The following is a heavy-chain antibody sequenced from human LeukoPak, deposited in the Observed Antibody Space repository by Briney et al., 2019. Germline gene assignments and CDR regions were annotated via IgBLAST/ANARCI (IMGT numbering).Heavy chain of an antibody. V-gene: IGHV1-69*06. CDR3: ARVGRWLQLRENWFDP. CDR1: GYTFTSYD. Sequence: SVKVSCKASGYTFTSYDINWVRQAPGQGLEWMGGIIPIFDTANYAQKFQGRVTITADKSTSTAYMELSSLRSEDTAVYYCARVGRWLQLRENWFDPWGQGTLVTVSS. D-gene: IGHD5-24*01. CDR2: IIPIFDTA. J-gene: IGHJ5*02.